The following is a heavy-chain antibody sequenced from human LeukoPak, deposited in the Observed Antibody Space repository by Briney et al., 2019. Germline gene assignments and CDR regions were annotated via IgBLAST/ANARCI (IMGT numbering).Heavy chain of an antibody. D-gene: IGHD2-2*01. CDR2: IKQDGSEK. CDR1: GFTFSSYW. V-gene: IGHV3-7*03. Sequence: GGSLRLSCAASGFTFSSYWMSWVRQAPGKGLEWVSNIKQDGSEKYYVDSVKGRFTISRDNAKNSLYLQMNSLRAEDTAVYYCARDQGTRIVVVPAYDYYYGMDVWGKGTTVTVSS. J-gene: IGHJ6*04. CDR3: ARDQGTRIVVVPAYDYYYGMDV.